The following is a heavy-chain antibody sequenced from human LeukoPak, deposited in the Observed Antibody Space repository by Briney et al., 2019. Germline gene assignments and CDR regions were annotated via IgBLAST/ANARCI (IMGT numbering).Heavy chain of an antibody. CDR3: ARQGGLWFGESKIDY. Sequence: SQTLSLTCTVSGGSISSGGYYWSWIRQHPGKGLEWIGYIYYSGSTYYNPSLKSRVTISVDTSKNQFSLKLSSVTAADTAVYYCARQGGLWFGESKIDYWGQGTLVTVSS. CDR1: GGSISSGGYY. CDR2: IYYSGST. V-gene: IGHV4-31*03. D-gene: IGHD3-10*01. J-gene: IGHJ4*02.